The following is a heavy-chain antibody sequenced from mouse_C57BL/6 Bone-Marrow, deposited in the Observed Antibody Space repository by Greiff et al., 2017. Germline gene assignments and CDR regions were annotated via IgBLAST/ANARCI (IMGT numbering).Heavy chain of an antibody. CDR1: GYAFTNYL. D-gene: IGHD2-4*01. V-gene: IGHV1-54*01. CDR2: INPGSGGT. J-gene: IGHJ4*01. Sequence: VQLQQSGAELVRPGTSVKVSCKASGYAFTNYLIEWVKQRPGQGLEWIGVINPGSGGTNYNEQFKGKATLTADKSSSTAYMQLSSLTSEDSAVYFCAREDYDDYYAMDYWGQGTSVTVSS. CDR3: AREDYDDYYAMDY.